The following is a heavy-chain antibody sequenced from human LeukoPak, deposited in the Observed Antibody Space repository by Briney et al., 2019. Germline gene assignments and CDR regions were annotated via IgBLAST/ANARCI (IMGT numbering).Heavy chain of an antibody. Sequence: GGSLRLSCAASGFTFSSYAMHWVRQAPGKGLEWVAVISYDGSNKYYADSVRGRFTISRDNSKNTLYLQMNSLRAEDTAVYYCARSLEDIVVVPFDYWGQGTLVTVSS. J-gene: IGHJ4*02. D-gene: IGHD2-2*01. CDR1: GFTFSSYA. CDR2: ISYDGSNK. V-gene: IGHV3-30-3*01. CDR3: ARSLEDIVVVPFDY.